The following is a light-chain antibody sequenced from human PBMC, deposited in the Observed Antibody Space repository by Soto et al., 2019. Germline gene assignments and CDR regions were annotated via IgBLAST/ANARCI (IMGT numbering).Light chain of an antibody. CDR1: SSNLGARYD. CDR3: QSYDKSLSGSV. Sequence: QSVLTQPPTVSGAPGQTVTISCTGSSSNLGARYDVHWYQQVPGKAPKLLIFGSSDRASGVPDRFSGSKSGTSASLAITGLQADGEPTYFCQSYDKSLSGSVFGGGTQLTVL. V-gene: IGLV1-40*01. J-gene: IGLJ7*01. CDR2: GSS.